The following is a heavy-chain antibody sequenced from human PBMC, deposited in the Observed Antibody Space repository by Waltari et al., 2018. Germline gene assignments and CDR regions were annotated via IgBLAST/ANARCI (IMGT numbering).Heavy chain of an antibody. CDR2: IYPADSHT. J-gene: IGHJ2*01. CDR3: VRRVFGDHSNYYSFDV. Sequence: EVRLVQSGAEGRKTGESLKISCEGSEYKFSNYWIAWVRQMPGKGLEWRGSIYPADSHTKDSPSFEGHVTISADRSISTVYLQWPSLKASDTATYFCVRRVFGDHSNYYSFDVWGRGTLVTVSS. V-gene: IGHV5-51*01. D-gene: IGHD1-26*01. CDR1: EYKFSNYW.